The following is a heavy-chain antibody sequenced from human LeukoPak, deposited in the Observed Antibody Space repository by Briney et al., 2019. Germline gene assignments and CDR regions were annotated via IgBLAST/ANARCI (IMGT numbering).Heavy chain of an antibody. CDR2: IYYSGST. Sequence: PSETLSLTCTVSGGSISSYYWSWIRQPPGKGLEWLGYIYYSGSTNYNPSLKSRVTISVDTSKNQFSLKLSSVTAADTAVYYCARFDYGGNYFDYWGQGTLVTVSS. V-gene: IGHV4-59*01. CDR1: GGSISSYY. D-gene: IGHD4/OR15-4a*01. CDR3: ARFDYGGNYFDY. J-gene: IGHJ4*02.